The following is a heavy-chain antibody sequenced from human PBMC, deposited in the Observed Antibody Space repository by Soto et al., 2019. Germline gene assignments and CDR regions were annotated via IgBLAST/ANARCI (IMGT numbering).Heavy chain of an antibody. Sequence: GGSLRLSCAASGFTFSSYAMHWVRQAPGKGLEYVSAISSNGGSTYYANSVKGRFTISRDNSKNTLYLQMGSLRAEDMAVYYCARVSSSTEKYYFDYWGQGTLVTVSS. V-gene: IGHV3-64*01. CDR1: GFTFSSYA. CDR3: ARVSSSTEKYYFDY. J-gene: IGHJ4*02. D-gene: IGHD6-13*01. CDR2: ISSNGGST.